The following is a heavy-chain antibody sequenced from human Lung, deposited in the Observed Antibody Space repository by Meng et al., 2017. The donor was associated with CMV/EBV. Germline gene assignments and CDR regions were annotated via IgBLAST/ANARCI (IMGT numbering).Heavy chain of an antibody. CDR2: INHSGST. CDR3: ARGFLSFVRVFDY. Sequence: HVQLQQLGAGLLKTSETLSLTCAVYGGSFSGYYWSWIRQPPGQGLEWIGEINHSGSTNYNPSLKSRVTISVDTSKNQFSLKLSSVTAADTAVYYCARGFLSFVRVFDYWGQGTLVTVSS. CDR1: GGSFSGYY. D-gene: IGHD2/OR15-2a*01. V-gene: IGHV4-34*01. J-gene: IGHJ4*02.